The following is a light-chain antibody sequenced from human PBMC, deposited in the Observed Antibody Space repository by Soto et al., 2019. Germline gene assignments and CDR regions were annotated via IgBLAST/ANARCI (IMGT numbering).Light chain of an antibody. Sequence: QSVLTQPPSVSAAPGQKVTISCSGSSSNIGNNYVSWYQQLPGTAPKLLIYDNNKRPSGIPDRFSGSKSVTSATLGITGLQTGDEADYYCGTWYSSLSAVVFGGGTKVTVL. J-gene: IGLJ2*01. V-gene: IGLV1-51*01. CDR3: GTWYSSLSAVV. CDR1: SSNIGNNY. CDR2: DNN.